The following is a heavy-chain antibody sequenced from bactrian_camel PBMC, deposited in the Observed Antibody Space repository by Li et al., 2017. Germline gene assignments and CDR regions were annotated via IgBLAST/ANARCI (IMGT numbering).Heavy chain of an antibody. CDR2: VYTGVHTGGEQI. CDR1: GYTYSSYC. CDR3: AARGQGSLGYCYSGGPFSY. J-gene: IGHJ6*01. D-gene: IGHD2*01. Sequence: VQLVESGGGSVQTGGSLRLSCAASGYTYSSYCMAWFRQAPGKEREGVAAVYTGVHTGGEQIYYGDAAKGRFTISRDNAKNTVYLQMSSLKPEDTAMYYCAARGQGSLGYCYSGGPFSYWGQGTQVTVS. V-gene: IGHV3S40*01.